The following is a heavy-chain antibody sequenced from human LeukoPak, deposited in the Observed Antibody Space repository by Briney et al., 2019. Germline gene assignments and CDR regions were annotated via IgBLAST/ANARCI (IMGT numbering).Heavy chain of an antibody. D-gene: IGHD3-3*01. CDR3: AKGGGYYKVSWFDP. CDR2: IYSGGST. J-gene: IGHJ5*02. V-gene: IGHV3-53*01. Sequence: GGSLRLSCAASGFTVSSNYMSWVRQAPGKGLEWVSVIYSGGSTYYADSAKGRFTISRDNSKNTLYLQMNSLRAEDTAVYYCAKGGGYYKVSWFDPWGQGTLVTVSS. CDR1: GFTVSSNY.